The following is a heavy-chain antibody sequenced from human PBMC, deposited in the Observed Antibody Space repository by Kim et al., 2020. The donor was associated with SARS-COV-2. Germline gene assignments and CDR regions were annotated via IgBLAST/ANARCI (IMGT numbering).Heavy chain of an antibody. CDR3: ASGATRLRRAFDP. J-gene: IGHJ5*02. V-gene: IGHV1-69*02. Sequence: YAQKFQGTDTITADNSTSPAYMELSSLRSEDTAVYYCASGATRLRRAFDPWGQGTLVTVSS. D-gene: IGHD5-12*01.